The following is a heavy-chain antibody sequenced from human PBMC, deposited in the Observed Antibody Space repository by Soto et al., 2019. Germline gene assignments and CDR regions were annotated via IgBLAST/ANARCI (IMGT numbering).Heavy chain of an antibody. CDR3: ARGGPRQLVIYGVDV. CDR2: INPSGGVT. V-gene: IGHV1-46*01. Sequence: ASVKVSCKASGYTFSSYYMHWVRQAPGQGLEWMGIINPSGGVTNYAQNFQGRVTMTRDTSTTTVYMELSSLRSEDTAVYYCARGGPRQLVIYGVDVWGQGTTVTVSS. CDR1: GYTFSSYY. J-gene: IGHJ6*02. D-gene: IGHD6-6*01.